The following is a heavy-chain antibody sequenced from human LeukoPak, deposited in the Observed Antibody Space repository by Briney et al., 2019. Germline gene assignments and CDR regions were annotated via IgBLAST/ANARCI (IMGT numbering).Heavy chain of an antibody. CDR3: ARQGRHWGIAAAGSDY. CDR1: GYSFTSYW. V-gene: IGHV5-51*01. CDR2: IYPGDSDT. J-gene: IGHJ4*02. Sequence: GESLKISCKGSGYSFTSYWIGWVRQMPGKGLEWMGIIYPGDSDTRYSPSFQGQVTISADKSSSTAYLQWSSLKASDTAMYYCARQGRHWGIAAAGSDYWGQGTLVTVSS. D-gene: IGHD6-13*01.